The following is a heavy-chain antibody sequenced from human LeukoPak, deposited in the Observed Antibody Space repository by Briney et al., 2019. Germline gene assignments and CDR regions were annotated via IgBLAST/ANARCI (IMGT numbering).Heavy chain of an antibody. V-gene: IGHV3-23*01. J-gene: IGHJ4*02. CDR1: GFSFGNHA. D-gene: IGHD3-16*02. CDR3: ANFYTFGGVIVDY. CDR2: ISGSGGST. Sequence: GGSLRLSCAASGFSFGNHAMSWVRQAPGKGLEWVSAISGSGGSTYYADSVKGRFTISRDNSKNTLYLQMNSLRAEDTAVYYCANFYTFGGVIVDYWGQGTLVTVSS.